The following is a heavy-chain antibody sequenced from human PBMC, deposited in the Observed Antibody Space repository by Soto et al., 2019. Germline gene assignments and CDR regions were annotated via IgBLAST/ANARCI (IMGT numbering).Heavy chain of an antibody. CDR1: GYTFTSYG. D-gene: IGHD6-13*01. CDR2: ISAYNGNT. Sequence: GASVKVSCKASGYTFTSYGISWVRQAPGQGLEWMGWISAYNGNTNYAQKLQGRVTMTTDTSTSTAYMELRSLRSDDTAVYYCARDQDIAAAGEDFDYWGQGTLVTVSS. CDR3: ARDQDIAAAGEDFDY. J-gene: IGHJ4*02. V-gene: IGHV1-18*01.